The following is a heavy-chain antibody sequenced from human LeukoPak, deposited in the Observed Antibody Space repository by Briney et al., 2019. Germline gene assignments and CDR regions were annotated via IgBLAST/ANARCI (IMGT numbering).Heavy chain of an antibody. J-gene: IGHJ6*03. V-gene: IGHV3-20*04. CDR3: ASHSSSSPRYSYYYYYMDV. CDR1: GFTFDEYG. CDR2: INWNGGST. D-gene: IGHD6-6*01. Sequence: PGGSLRLSCAASGFTFDEYGMSWVRQAPGRGLEWVSGINWNGGSTGYADSVKGRFTISTDNAKNSLYLQMNSLRDEDTALYYCASHSSSSPRYSYYYYYMDVWGKGTTVTVSS.